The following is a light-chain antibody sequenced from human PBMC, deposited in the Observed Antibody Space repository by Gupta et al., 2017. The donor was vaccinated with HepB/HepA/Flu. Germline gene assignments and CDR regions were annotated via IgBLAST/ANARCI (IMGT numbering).Light chain of an antibody. CDR3: QQYNDWPLT. Sequence: EIVMTQAPATLSVSPGEGATLACRASQGVSSNLAWYQQKPGQAPRLLIYGASTRATGVPAGFSGSGSGTDFTLTISSLQSEDFTVYYCQQYNDWPLTLGGGTKVEIK. CDR1: QGVSSN. CDR2: GAS. V-gene: IGKV3-15*01. J-gene: IGKJ4*01.